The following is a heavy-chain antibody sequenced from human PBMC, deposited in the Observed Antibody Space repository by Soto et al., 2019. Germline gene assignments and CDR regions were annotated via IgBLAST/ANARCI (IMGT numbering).Heavy chain of an antibody. CDR3: ARDREEMSTLFDTFDI. D-gene: IGHD4-4*01. V-gene: IGHV3-33*01. Sequence: GGSLRLSCAASGFNFSTYGIHWVRQAPGRGLEWVAVIYYDGSNTFYAESVKGRFTISRDNSKSTLYLQMNSLRAEDTAVYYCARDREEMSTLFDTFDIWGQGTMVTVSS. CDR2: IYYDGSNT. J-gene: IGHJ3*02. CDR1: GFNFSTYG.